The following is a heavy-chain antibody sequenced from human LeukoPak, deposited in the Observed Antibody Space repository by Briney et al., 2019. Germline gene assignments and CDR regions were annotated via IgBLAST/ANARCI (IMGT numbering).Heavy chain of an antibody. CDR1: GYTFTSYA. CDR3: VKDLRVVD. D-gene: IGHD3-22*01. CDR2: INTNTGNP. V-gene: IGHV7-4-1*02. J-gene: IGHJ4*02. Sequence: GASVKVSCKASGYTFTSYAMNWVRQAPGQGLEWMGWINTNTGNPTYAQGFTGRFVFSLDTSVSTAFLQISSLTPEDTAVYYCVKDLRVVDWGQGTLVTVSS.